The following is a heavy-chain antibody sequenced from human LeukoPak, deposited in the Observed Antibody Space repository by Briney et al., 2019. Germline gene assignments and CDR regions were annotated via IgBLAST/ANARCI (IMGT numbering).Heavy chain of an antibody. CDR3: AKDGADILTGYNYFDY. D-gene: IGHD3-9*01. V-gene: IGHV3-30*18. J-gene: IGHJ4*02. CDR2: ISYDGSNK. CDR1: GFTFSSYG. Sequence: GRSLRLSCAASGFTFSSYGMHWVRQAPGKGLEWVAVISYDGSNKYYADSVKGRFTISRDNSKNTLYLQINSLRAEDTAVYYCAKDGADILTGYNYFDYWGQGTLVTVSS.